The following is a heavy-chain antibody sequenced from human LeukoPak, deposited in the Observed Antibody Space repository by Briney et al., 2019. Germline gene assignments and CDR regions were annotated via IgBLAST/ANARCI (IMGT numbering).Heavy chain of an antibody. CDR3: AKELNDY. CDR2: IRYEGSNK. CDR1: GFTFSSYG. J-gene: IGHJ4*02. V-gene: IGHV3-30*02. Sequence: GGSLRLSCAASGFTFSSYGMHWVRQAPGKGLEWVAFIRYEGSNKYYADSVKGRFTISRDNANNTLYLQMNSLRAEDTAVYYCAKELNDYWGQGTLVTVSS.